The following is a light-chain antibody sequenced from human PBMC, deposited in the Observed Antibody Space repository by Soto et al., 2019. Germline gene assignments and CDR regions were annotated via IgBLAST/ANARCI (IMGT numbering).Light chain of an antibody. CDR2: GAS. V-gene: IGKV3-20*01. J-gene: IGKJ1*01. CDR3: QQYSKTWT. Sequence: EIALTQSPGTLSLSPGDRATLSCRASQSVTNNYLAWYQQKPGQAPRLLIYGASSRATGIPDRFSGSGSGTDITLTISRLEPEDFVVYFCQQYSKTWTFGQGTKVEIK. CDR1: QSVTNNY.